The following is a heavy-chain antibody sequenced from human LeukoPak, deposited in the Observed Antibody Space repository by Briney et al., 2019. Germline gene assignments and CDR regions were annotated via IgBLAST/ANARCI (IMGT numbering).Heavy chain of an antibody. CDR1: GYTFSSYD. CDR2: INPNSGGT. CDR3: ARDREWLVRRDCFDP. D-gene: IGHD6-19*01. V-gene: IGHV1-2*02. Sequence: GASVKVSCKASGYTFSSYDINWVRQATGQGLEWMGWINPNSGGTNYAQKFQGRVTMTRDTSISTAYMELSRLRSDDTAVYYCARDREWLVRRDCFDPWGQGTLVTVSS. J-gene: IGHJ5*02.